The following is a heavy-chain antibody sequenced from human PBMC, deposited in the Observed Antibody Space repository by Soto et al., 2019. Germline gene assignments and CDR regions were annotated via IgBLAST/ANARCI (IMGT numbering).Heavy chain of an antibody. CDR2: IYYSGST. D-gene: IGHD6-13*01. V-gene: IGHV4-31*03. CDR1: GGSISSGGYY. J-gene: IGHJ4*02. CDR3: AGGEVVAAAADL. Sequence: QVQLQESGPGLVKPSQTLSLTCTVSGGSISSGGYYWSWIRQHPGKGLEWIGYIYYSGSTYYNPSLKSRVTISVDPSKNRCSLKLSSVSAADTAVYYCAGGEVVAAAADLWGQGTLVTVSS.